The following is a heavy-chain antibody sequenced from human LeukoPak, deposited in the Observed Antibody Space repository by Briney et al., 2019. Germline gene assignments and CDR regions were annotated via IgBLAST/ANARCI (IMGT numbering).Heavy chain of an antibody. CDR3: ARGKSYDILTGYYTNYYYGMDV. Sequence: ASVRVSCKASGGTFSSYAISWVRQAPGQGLEWMGRIIPIFGIANYAQKFQGRVTITADKSTSTAYMELSSLRSEDTAVYYCARGKSYDILTGYYTNYYYGMDVWGQGTTVTVSS. CDR1: GGTFSSYA. D-gene: IGHD3-9*01. J-gene: IGHJ6*02. CDR2: IIPIFGIA. V-gene: IGHV1-69*04.